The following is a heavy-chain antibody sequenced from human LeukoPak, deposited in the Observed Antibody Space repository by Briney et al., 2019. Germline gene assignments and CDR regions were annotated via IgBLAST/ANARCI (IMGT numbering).Heavy chain of an antibody. CDR2: ISAYNGNT. CDR1: GYTFTSYG. Sequence: ASVKVSCKASGYTFTSYGISWVRQAPGQGLEWMGWISAYNGNTNYAQKLQGRVTMTTGTSTSTAYMELRSLRSDDTAVYYCARLKLRYFDWLLYGAFDIWGQGTMVTVSS. J-gene: IGHJ3*02. D-gene: IGHD3-9*01. CDR3: ARLKLRYFDWLLYGAFDI. V-gene: IGHV1-18*01.